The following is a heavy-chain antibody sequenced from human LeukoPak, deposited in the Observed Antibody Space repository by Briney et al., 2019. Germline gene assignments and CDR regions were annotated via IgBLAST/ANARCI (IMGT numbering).Heavy chain of an antibody. D-gene: IGHD2-15*01. CDR3: ARTLGYCSGGSCRSFDY. CDR2: IYHSGSSGST. CDR1: GYSISSGYY. Sequence: NPSETLSLTCAVSGYSISSGYYWGWIQQPPGKGLEWIGSIYHSGSSGSTYYNPSLKSRVTISVDTSKNQFSLKLSSVTAADTAVYYSARTLGYCSGGSCRSFDYWGQGTLVTVSS. J-gene: IGHJ4*02. V-gene: IGHV4-38-2*01.